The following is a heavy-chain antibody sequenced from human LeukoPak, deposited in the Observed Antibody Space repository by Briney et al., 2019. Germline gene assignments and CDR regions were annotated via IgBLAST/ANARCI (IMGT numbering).Heavy chain of an antibody. V-gene: IGHV3-11*01. CDR1: GFTFSDYY. D-gene: IGHD4-17*01. CDR2: ISTSGSTI. CDR3: ARDLTGMITTVTTHLDY. J-gene: IGHJ4*02. Sequence: GGSLRLSCAASGFTFSDYYMSWIRQAPGKGLEWVSYISTSGSTIYYADSVKGRFTISRDNAKNSLYLQMNSLRAEDTAVYYCARDLTGMITTVTTHLDYWGQGTLVTVSS.